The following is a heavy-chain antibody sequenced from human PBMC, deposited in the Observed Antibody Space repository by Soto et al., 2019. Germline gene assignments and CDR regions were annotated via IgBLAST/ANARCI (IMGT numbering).Heavy chain of an antibody. CDR1: GGSFSSYT. CDR2: IIPILGIA. D-gene: IGHD2-21*02. V-gene: IGHV1-69*02. J-gene: IGHJ4*02. CDR3: ARAPLYCGGDCYGGFDY. Sequence: QVQLVQSGAEVKKPGSSVKVSCKTSGGSFSSYTISWVRQAPGQGLEWMGRIIPILGIANYAQKFQGRVTITADKSTYIAYMELSSLRSEDTAVYYCARAPLYCGGDCYGGFDYWGQGTLVTVSS.